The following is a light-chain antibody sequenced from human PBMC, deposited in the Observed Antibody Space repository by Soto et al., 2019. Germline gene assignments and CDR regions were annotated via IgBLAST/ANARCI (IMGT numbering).Light chain of an antibody. CDR1: QSVSSSH. Sequence: EIVLTQSPGTLSLSPGERATLSCRASQSVSSSHLAWYQQKPGQAPRLLIYGASTRATGIPARFSGSGSGTEFTLSIGSLQSEDFAIYYCQQYHTWPITFGGGTKVDI. CDR3: QQYHTWPIT. J-gene: IGKJ4*01. V-gene: IGKV3-15*01. CDR2: GAS.